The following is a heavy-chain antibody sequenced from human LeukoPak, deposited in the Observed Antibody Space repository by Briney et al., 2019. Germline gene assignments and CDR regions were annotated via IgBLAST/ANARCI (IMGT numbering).Heavy chain of an antibody. V-gene: IGHV1-2*02. CDR2: VNPRSGGT. Sequence: ASVKVSCKTSGYTFTGLGLYIHWVQQAPRQGLDWMGWVNPRSGGTNYAHKFQGRVTITRDTSISTAYMELSRLKSDETAVHYCATDPTTAGTTRFDYWGQGNLVTVSS. J-gene: IGHJ4*02. D-gene: IGHD1-1*01. CDR3: ATDPTTAGTTRFDY. CDR1: GYTFTGLGLY.